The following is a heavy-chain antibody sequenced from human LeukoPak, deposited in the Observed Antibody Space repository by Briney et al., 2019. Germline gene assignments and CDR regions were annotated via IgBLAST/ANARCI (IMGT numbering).Heavy chain of an antibody. V-gene: IGHV4-34*01. CDR2: INHSGST. CDR1: GGSFSGYY. Sequence: PSETLSLTCAVYGGSFSGYYWSWIRQPPGKGLEWIGEINHSGSTNYNPSLKSRVTMSVDTSKNQFSLKLSSVTAADTAVYYCARVGGYGMDVWGQGTTVTVSS. D-gene: IGHD1-26*01. J-gene: IGHJ6*02. CDR3: ARVGGYGMDV.